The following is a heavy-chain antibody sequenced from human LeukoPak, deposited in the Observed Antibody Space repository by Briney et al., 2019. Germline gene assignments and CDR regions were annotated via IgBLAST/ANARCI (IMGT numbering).Heavy chain of an antibody. J-gene: IGHJ4*02. V-gene: IGHV3-30*02. D-gene: IGHD3-3*01. CDR1: GFTFSSYG. CDR3: ARAEGYDFWSGPND. CDR2: IRYDGSNK. Sequence: GGSLRLSCAASGFTFSSYGMHWVRQAPGKGLEWVAFIRYDGSNKYYADSVKGRFTISRDNSKNTLYLQMNSLRAEDTAVYYCARAEGYDFWSGPNDWGQGTLVTVSS.